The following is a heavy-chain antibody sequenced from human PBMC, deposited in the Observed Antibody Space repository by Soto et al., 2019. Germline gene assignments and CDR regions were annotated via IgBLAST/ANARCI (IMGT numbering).Heavy chain of an antibody. V-gene: IGHV1-69*04. D-gene: IGHD6-13*01. CDR2: IIPILGIA. J-gene: IGHJ5*02. CDR1: GGTFSSYT. CDR3: ARDAGYIWFDP. Sequence: GASVKVSCKASGGTFSSYTISWVRQAPGQGLEWMGRIIPILGIANYAQKFQGRVTITADKSTSTAYMELSSLRSEDTAVYYCARDAGYIWFDPWGQGTLVTVSS.